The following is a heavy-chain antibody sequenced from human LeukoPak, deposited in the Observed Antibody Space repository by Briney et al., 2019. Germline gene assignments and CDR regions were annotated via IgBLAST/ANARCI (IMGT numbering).Heavy chain of an antibody. CDR2: INPNSGGT. J-gene: IGHJ4*02. V-gene: IGHV1-2*02. CDR3: ARGLRQQLAAY. D-gene: IGHD6-13*01. Sequence: GSSVKVSCKGSGGTFSSYSISWVRQAPGQGLEWMGWINPNSGGTNYAQKFQGRVTMTRDTSISTAYMELSRLRSDDTAVYYCARGLRQQLAAYWGQGTLVTVSS. CDR1: GGTFSSYS.